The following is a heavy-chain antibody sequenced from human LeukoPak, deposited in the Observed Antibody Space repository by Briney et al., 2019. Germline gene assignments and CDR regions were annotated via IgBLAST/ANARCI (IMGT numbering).Heavy chain of an antibody. Sequence: GASVKVSCKASGGTFSSYAISWVRQAPGQGLEWMGGIIPIFGTANYAQKFQGRVTITAGKSTSTAYMELSSLRSEDTAVYYCASGGSGIISSWFDPWGQGTLVTVSS. D-gene: IGHD3-10*01. CDR3: ASGGSGIISSWFDP. CDR1: GGTFSSYA. V-gene: IGHV1-69*06. CDR2: IIPIFGTA. J-gene: IGHJ5*02.